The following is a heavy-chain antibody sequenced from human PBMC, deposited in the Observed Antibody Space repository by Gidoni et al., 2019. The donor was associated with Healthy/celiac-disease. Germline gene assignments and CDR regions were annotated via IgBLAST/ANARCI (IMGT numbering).Heavy chain of an antibody. CDR3: ARDWAIAALPGDY. J-gene: IGHJ4*02. D-gene: IGHD6-6*01. Sequence: QVKLVQSGPGGKKPGAPVKVSCTPSGYTFTSYYMHWVRQAPGQGLEWMGIINPSGGSTSYAQKFQGSGTMTRDTSTSRVDMELSSRRSDDTAVYYCARDWAIAALPGDYWGQGTLVTVSS. V-gene: IGHV1-46*01. CDR2: INPSGGST. CDR1: GYTFTSYY.